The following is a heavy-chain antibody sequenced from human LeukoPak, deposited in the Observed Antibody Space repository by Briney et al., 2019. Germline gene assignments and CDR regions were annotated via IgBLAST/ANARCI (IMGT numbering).Heavy chain of an antibody. D-gene: IGHD3-10*01. Sequence: GGSLRLSCAASGFNFSYYAMTWVRQAPGKGLEWVSLISASGDSTYYADSVKGRITISRDSSKSTLSLQMNSLRAEDTAVYFCARMIRGIHVYYYGMDVWGQGTTVTVS. CDR3: ARMIRGIHVYYYGMDV. V-gene: IGHV3-23*01. J-gene: IGHJ6*02. CDR2: ISASGDST. CDR1: GFNFSYYA.